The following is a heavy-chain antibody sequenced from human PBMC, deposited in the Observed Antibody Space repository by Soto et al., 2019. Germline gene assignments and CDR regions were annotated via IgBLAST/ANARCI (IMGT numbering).Heavy chain of an antibody. J-gene: IGHJ6*02. V-gene: IGHV4-31*02. CDR2: IYYSGST. D-gene: IGHD4-4*01. Sequence: LCGGSIRSGGYYWSWIRQHPGKGLEWIGYIYYSGSTYYNPSLKSRVTISVDTSKNQFSLKLSSVTAADTAVYYCARDRMTTVTRVVDYYYGMDVWGQGTTVTVSS. CDR1: GGSIRSGGYY. CDR3: ARDRMTTVTRVVDYYYGMDV.